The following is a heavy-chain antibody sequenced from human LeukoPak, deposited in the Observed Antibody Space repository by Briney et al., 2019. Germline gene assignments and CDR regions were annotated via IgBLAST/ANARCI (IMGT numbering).Heavy chain of an antibody. Sequence: SETLSLTCTVSGGSISSGDYYWRWIRQPPGKGLEWIGYIYYSGSTYYNPSLKSRVTISVDTSKNQFSLKLSSVTAADTAVYYCAKRGGDGVDYWGQGTLVTVSS. CDR3: AKRGGDGVDY. V-gene: IGHV4-30-4*01. D-gene: IGHD3-16*01. J-gene: IGHJ4*02. CDR2: IYYSGST. CDR1: GGSISSGDYY.